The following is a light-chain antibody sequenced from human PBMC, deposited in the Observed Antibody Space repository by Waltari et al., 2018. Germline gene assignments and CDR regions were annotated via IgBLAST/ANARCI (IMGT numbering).Light chain of an antibody. CDR2: HAS. CDR3: QQYNRWPPGT. Sequence: TVVTRSPVTLSVSPGERATLSCRTSQTIGSNLAWYQQRPGQAPRLLIYHASTRATGIPARFRCIGSETEFTLTISSLQSEDFAVYYCQQYNRWPPGTFGQGTKVEV. V-gene: IGKV3-15*01. CDR1: QTIGSN. J-gene: IGKJ1*01.